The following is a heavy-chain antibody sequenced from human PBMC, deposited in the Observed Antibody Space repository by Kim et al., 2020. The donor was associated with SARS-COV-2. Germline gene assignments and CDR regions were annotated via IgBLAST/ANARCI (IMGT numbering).Heavy chain of an antibody. CDR3: ARTTCSGGSCYSVYYYYGMDV. J-gene: IGHJ6*02. CDR2: LYYSGSS. V-gene: IGHV4-39*01. CDR1: GGSISSSSYY. Sequence: SETLSLTCTVSGGSISSSSYYWGWIRQPPGKGLEWIGSLYYSGSSYYNPSLKSRVTISVDTSKNQFSLKLSSVTAADTAVYYCARTTCSGGSCYSVYYYYGMDVWGQGATVTVSS. D-gene: IGHD2-15*01.